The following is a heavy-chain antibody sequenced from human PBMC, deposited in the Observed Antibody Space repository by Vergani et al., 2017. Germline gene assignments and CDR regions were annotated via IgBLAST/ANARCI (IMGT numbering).Heavy chain of an antibody. CDR3: ARDFSTRVTTLDYYYMGV. V-gene: IGHV3-30*03. CDR2: ISYDGNKK. J-gene: IGHJ6*03. Sequence: QVQLVESGGGEVQPGRSLRLSCSAAGFPFSDYGVHWVRQAPGKGLEWVSVISYDGNKKNYADSVKGRFTISRDNSKNTLYLEMNALRAEDTAVYYCARDFSTRVTTLDYYYMGVWGKGTTVTVSS. D-gene: IGHD1-1*01. CDR1: GFPFSDYG.